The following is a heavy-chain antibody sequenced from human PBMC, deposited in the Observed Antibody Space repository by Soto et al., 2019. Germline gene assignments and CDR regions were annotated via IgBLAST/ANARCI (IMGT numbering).Heavy chain of an antibody. J-gene: IGHJ3*02. V-gene: IGHV4-31*03. CDR3: ARTLRGSAYIASET. CDR1: GGSISSGRYY. Sequence: QVQLQESGPGLVKPSQTLSLTCTVSGGSISSGRYYWSWIRQHPGKGLEWIGYMYYSGSPYYKPSLKGRVTMSVDTSKNQFSLKLTSVTAAATAVYYCARTLRGSAYIASETWGQGTLVTVSS. CDR2: MYYSGSP. D-gene: IGHD3-16*01.